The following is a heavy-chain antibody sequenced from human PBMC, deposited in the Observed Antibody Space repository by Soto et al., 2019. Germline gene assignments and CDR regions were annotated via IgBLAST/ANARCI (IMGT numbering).Heavy chain of an antibody. J-gene: IGHJ6*02. CDR2: INPNSGGT. V-gene: IGHV1-2*04. Sequence: GASVKVSCKASGYTFTGYYMHWVRQAPGQGLEWMGWINPNSGGTNYAQKFQGWVTMTRDTSISTAYMELSRLRSDDTAVYYCARTTVTTADDYYGMDVWGQGTTVTVSS. CDR1: GYTFTGYY. D-gene: IGHD4-17*01. CDR3: ARTTVTTADDYYGMDV.